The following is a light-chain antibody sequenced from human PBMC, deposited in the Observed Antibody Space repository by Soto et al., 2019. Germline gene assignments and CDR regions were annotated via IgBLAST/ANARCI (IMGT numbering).Light chain of an antibody. CDR1: QSVSSRQ. J-gene: IGKJ5*01. CDR3: QQYDASPPIT. V-gene: IGKV3-20*01. Sequence: EIVLTQSPGPLSFSPGERATLGWRASQSVSSRQLAWYQQKPGQPPRLLIYGISSRANGIPDRFSGSGSGTDFTLTISRLEPEDYAVYYCQQYDASPPITFGQGTRLEIK. CDR2: GIS.